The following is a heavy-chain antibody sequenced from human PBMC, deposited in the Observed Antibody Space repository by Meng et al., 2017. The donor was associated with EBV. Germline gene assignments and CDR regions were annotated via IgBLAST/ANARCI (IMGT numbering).Heavy chain of an antibody. CDR2: FLPRLGAP. J-gene: IGHJ4*02. V-gene: IGHV1-69*01. D-gene: IGHD3-10*01. CDR1: GGPFRYYA. CDR3: ASESGRGYTPDY. Sequence: QVQLVQSGAGVKKPGSSVKVSCKTSGGPFRYYAISWVRQASGQGLEWLGGFLPRLGAPNYAQKFHGRVKITADESTSTHYMDLSSLRSEDTAIYYCASESGRGYTPDYWGQGTLVTVSS.